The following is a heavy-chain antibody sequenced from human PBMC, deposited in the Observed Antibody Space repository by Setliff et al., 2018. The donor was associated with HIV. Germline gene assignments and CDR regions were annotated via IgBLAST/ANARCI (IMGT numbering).Heavy chain of an antibody. D-gene: IGHD3-22*01. Sequence: ASVKVSCKASGYTFTGYYMHWVRQAPGQGLEWMGWINPNNGGTNYAQKFQGRVTITTDESTSTAYMELSGLRSEDTALYYCASDYYDSSGYPQGAFDIWGQGTMVTVSS. J-gene: IGHJ3*02. CDR3: ASDYYDSSGYPQGAFDI. CDR1: GYTFTGYY. V-gene: IGHV1-2*02. CDR2: INPNNGGT.